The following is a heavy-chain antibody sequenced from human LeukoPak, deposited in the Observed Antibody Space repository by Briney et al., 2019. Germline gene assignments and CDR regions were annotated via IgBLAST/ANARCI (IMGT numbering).Heavy chain of an antibody. CDR1: GFTFSSYA. J-gene: IGHJ4*02. Sequence: GGSLRLSCAASGFTFSSYAMHWVRQAPGKGLEWVAVISYDGSNKYYADSVKGRFTISRDNSKNTLYLQMNSLRAEDTAVYYCARGGGAAAGTFDYWGQGTLVTVSS. D-gene: IGHD6-13*01. CDR3: ARGGGAAAGTFDY. CDR2: ISYDGSNK. V-gene: IGHV3-30-3*01.